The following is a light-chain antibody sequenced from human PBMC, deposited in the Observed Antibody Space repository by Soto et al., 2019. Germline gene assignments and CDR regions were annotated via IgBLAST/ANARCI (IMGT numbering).Light chain of an antibody. V-gene: IGLV2-14*01. Sequence: QSVRTEPAGVAGTPGQSITISSTGTSSDVGGYDYVSWYQLHPGKAPKLMIFEVSNRPSGVSYRFSGSKSDNTASLTISGLQAEDEADYFCSSYSISTAYLFGTGTKVTVL. CDR2: EVS. J-gene: IGLJ1*01. CDR1: SSDVGGYDY. CDR3: SSYSISTAYL.